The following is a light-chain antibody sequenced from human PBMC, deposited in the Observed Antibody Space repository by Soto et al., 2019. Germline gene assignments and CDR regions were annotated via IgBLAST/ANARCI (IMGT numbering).Light chain of an antibody. CDR1: SSDVGGYNY. CDR3: SSYTSSSTLDVV. Sequence: QSALTQPASVSGSPGQSITISCTGTSSDVGGYNYVSWYQQHPGKAPKLIIYDVSNRPSGVSNRFSGSKSGNTASLTISGLQDEDEADYYCSSYTSSSTLDVVFGGGTKVTVL. J-gene: IGLJ2*01. CDR2: DVS. V-gene: IGLV2-14*01.